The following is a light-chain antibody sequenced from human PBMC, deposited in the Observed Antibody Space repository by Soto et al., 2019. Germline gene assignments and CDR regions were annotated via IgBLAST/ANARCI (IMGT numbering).Light chain of an antibody. CDR1: QDIRNY. Sequence: DIQMTQSPSSLSASVGDRVTITCQASQDIRNYLNWYQQKPGKAPKLLIYDASNLETGVPSRFSGSGSGTDFTFTISSLQHEDIATYYCQQYDNLPITFGQGTRLEIK. CDR3: QQYDNLPIT. J-gene: IGKJ5*01. V-gene: IGKV1-33*01. CDR2: DAS.